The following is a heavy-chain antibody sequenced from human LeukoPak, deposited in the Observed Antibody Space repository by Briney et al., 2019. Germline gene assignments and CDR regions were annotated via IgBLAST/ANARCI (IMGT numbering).Heavy chain of an antibody. CDR1: GFTFSSYA. D-gene: IGHD4-17*01. J-gene: IGHJ4*02. CDR2: ISYDGSNK. V-gene: IGHV3-30*04. CDR3: ARDFSDYGDYPYYYFDY. Sequence: PGGSLRLSCAASGFTFSSYAMHWVRQAPGKGLEWVAVISYDGSNKYYADSVKGRFTISRDNSKNTLYLQMNSLRAEDTAVYYCARDFSDYGDYPYYYFDYWGQGTLVTVSS.